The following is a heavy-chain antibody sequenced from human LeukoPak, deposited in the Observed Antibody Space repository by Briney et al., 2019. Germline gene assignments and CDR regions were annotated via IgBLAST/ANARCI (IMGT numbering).Heavy chain of an antibody. Sequence: SVKVSCKASGGTFSSYAISWVRQAPGQGLEGMGGIIPIFGTANYAQKFQGRVTITTDESTSTAYMELSSLRSEDTAVYYCARGGVAADVPIDYWGQGTLVTVSS. J-gene: IGHJ4*02. V-gene: IGHV1-69*05. D-gene: IGHD2-15*01. CDR3: ARGGVAADVPIDY. CDR2: IIPIFGTA. CDR1: GGTFSSYA.